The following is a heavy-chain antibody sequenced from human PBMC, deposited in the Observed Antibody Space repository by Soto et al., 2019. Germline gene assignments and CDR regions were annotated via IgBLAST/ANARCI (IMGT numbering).Heavy chain of an antibody. Sequence: QVQLVQSAAEVKKPGSSVKVSCKASGGTFSSLAISWVRQAPGQGLEWMGGLVPVFGTANYAQKFQDRVTITADKSTSTSYMELSSLRSEDTAVYYCARSPGVFDYWGQGTLVAVSS. CDR3: ARSPGVFDY. V-gene: IGHV1-69*06. CDR2: LVPVFGTA. J-gene: IGHJ4*02. D-gene: IGHD3-10*01. CDR1: GGTFSSLA.